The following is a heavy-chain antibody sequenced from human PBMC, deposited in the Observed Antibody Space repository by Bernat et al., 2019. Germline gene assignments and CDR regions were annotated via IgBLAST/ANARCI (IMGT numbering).Heavy chain of an antibody. CDR1: GFTFSSYG. D-gene: IGHD3-16*01. CDR2: IWYDGSNK. Sequence: QVQLVESGGGVVQPGRSLRLSCAASGFTFSSYGMHWVRQAPGKGLEWVAVIWYDGSNKYYADSVKGRFTISRDNSKNTLYLQMNSLRAEDTAVYYCARGSRPYYDYIWERDDLFDYWGQGTLVTVSS. J-gene: IGHJ4*02. CDR3: ARGSRPYYDYIWERDDLFDY. V-gene: IGHV3-33*01.